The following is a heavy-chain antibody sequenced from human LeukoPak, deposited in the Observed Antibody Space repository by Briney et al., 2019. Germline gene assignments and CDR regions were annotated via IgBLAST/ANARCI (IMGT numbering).Heavy chain of an antibody. V-gene: IGHV3-30*18. CDR2: ISYDGSNK. CDR3: AKANELAAAPHANDAFDI. J-gene: IGHJ3*02. D-gene: IGHD6-13*01. Sequence: LGGSLRLSCAASGFTFSSYGMHWVRQAPGKGLEWVAVISYDGSNKYYADSVKGRFTISRDNSKNTLYLQMNSLRAEDTAVYYCAKANELAAAPHANDAFDIWGQGTMVTVSS. CDR1: GFTFSSYG.